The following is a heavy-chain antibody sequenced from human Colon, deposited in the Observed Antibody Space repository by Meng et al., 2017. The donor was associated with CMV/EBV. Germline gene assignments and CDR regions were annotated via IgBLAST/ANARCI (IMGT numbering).Heavy chain of an antibody. J-gene: IGHJ6*02. CDR3: ARKASHFYYGMDV. Sequence: GGSLRLSCAASGFSVRTNYISWVRQRPGQGLEWVATIFGDHNTYYADSVKGRFTIFRDDPKNTVSLEMNSLRAEDTAMYYCARKASHFYYGMDVWGQGTTVTVSS. V-gene: IGHV3-53*01. CDR1: GFSVRTNY. CDR2: IFGDHNT.